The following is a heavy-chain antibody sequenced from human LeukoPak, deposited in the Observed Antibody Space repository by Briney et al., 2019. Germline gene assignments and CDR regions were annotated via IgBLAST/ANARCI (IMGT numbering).Heavy chain of an antibody. J-gene: IGHJ4*02. CDR1: GFTFSDYY. CDR3: ARADFDWFFANHPVNDY. CDR2: VSSGSSTI. V-gene: IGHV3-11*04. D-gene: IGHD3-9*01. Sequence: GESLRLSCAASGFTFSDYYMSWIRQAPGKALEWVSYVSSGSSTIYYADSVKGRFTISRDNAKNSLYLQMNSLRAEDTAVYYCARADFDWFFANHPVNDYWGQGTLVTVSS.